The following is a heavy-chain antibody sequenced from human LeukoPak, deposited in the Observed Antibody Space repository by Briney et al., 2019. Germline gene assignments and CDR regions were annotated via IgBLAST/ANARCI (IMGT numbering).Heavy chain of an antibody. CDR3: ARSPNGFWSGYYPNYFDY. J-gene: IGHJ4*02. D-gene: IGHD3-3*01. CDR2: IKQDGSER. CDR1: GFTFSSYS. Sequence: GGSLRLSCTASGFTFSSYSLNWVRQAPGKGLEWVANIKQDGSERYYVDSVKGRFTISRDNAQNSLNLQMNSLRAEDTAVYYCARSPNGFWSGYYPNYFDYWGQGTLVTVSS. V-gene: IGHV3-7*01.